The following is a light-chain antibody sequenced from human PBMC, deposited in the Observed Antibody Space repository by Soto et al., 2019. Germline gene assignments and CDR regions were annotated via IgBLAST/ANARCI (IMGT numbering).Light chain of an antibody. J-gene: IGKJ4*01. V-gene: IGKV3-15*01. Sequence: EIVMTQSPATRSVSPGERATLSCRGSQSVGSNLAWYQQKPGQAPRLLIYGASTRATGVPARFSGSGSGTEFTFTISSLQSEDVAVYYCQQHNGWPLTFGGGTKVEI. CDR1: QSVGSN. CDR2: GAS. CDR3: QQHNGWPLT.